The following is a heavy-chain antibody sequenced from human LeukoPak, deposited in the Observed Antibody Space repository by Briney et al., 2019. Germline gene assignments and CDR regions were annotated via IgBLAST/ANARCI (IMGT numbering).Heavy chain of an antibody. CDR1: GFTFSSSA. Sequence: GGSLRLSCAASGFTFSSSAMSWVRQAPGKGLEWVSGISGSGGSTFYADSVKGRFTISRDNSKNTLYLQMNSLRAEDTAVYYCARAKPKNMVRGLIMRRESRYYFDYWGQGTLVTVSS. J-gene: IGHJ4*02. CDR3: ARAKPKNMVRGLIMRRESRYYFDY. CDR2: ISGSGGST. V-gene: IGHV3-23*01. D-gene: IGHD3-10*01.